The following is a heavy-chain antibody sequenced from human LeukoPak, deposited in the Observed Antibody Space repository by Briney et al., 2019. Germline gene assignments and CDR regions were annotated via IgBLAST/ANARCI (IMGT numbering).Heavy chain of an antibody. CDR3: ASDFAY. Sequence: PSETLSLTCTVSGGSISTDYWTWIRQPAGKGLEWIGLIYTSGSTNYNPSLKSRVTMSIDPSKNQFSLSLTSATAADTAIYYCASDFAYWGHGTLVTVSS. CDR1: GGSISTDY. V-gene: IGHV4-4*07. CDR2: IYTSGST. J-gene: IGHJ4*01.